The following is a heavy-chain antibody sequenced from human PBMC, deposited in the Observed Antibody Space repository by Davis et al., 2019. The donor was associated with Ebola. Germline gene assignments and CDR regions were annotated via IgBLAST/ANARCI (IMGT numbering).Heavy chain of an antibody. Sequence: SETLSLTCTASGGSISSSSYYWGWIRQPPGKGLEWIGSIYYSRSTYYNPSLKSRVTISVDTSKNQFSLKLSSVTAADTAVYYCARGSLYVWFDPWGQGTLVTVSS. CDR1: GGSISSSSYY. V-gene: IGHV4-39*07. CDR2: IYYSRST. CDR3: ARGSLYVWFDP. J-gene: IGHJ5*02. D-gene: IGHD3-16*01.